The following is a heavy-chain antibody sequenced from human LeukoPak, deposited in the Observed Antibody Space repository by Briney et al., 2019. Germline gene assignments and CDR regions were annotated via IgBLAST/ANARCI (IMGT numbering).Heavy chain of an antibody. CDR1: GGSISSSSYH. D-gene: IGHD3-16*01. V-gene: IGHV4-39*07. CDR3: TRGAGRLIDY. Sequence: SETLSLTCTVSGGSISSSSYHWGWIRQPPGKGLEWIGSIYYVGTTYYNPSLKSRVTISADTSKNHFSLKLNSVTTADTAVYYCTRGAGRLIDYWGQGILVTVSS. CDR2: IYYVGTT. J-gene: IGHJ4*02.